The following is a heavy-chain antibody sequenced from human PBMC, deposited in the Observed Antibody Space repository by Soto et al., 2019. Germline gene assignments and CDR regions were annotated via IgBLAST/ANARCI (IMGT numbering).Heavy chain of an antibody. J-gene: IGHJ6*02. CDR2: IWYDGSNK. V-gene: IGHV3-33*01. CDR3: AVIAVAGTDYYGMDV. D-gene: IGHD6-19*01. CDR1: GFTFSSYG. Sequence: QVQLVESGGGVVQPGRSLRLSCAASGFTFSSYGMHWVRQAPGKGLEWVAVIWYDGSNKYYADSVKGRFIISRDNSKNTLYLQMNSLRAEDTAVYYCAVIAVAGTDYYGMDVWGQGTTVTVSS.